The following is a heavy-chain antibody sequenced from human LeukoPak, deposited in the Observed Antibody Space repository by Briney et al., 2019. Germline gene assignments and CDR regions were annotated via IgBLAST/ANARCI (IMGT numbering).Heavy chain of an antibody. CDR1: GYTFTSYG. V-gene: IGHV1-18*01. J-gene: IGHJ5*02. CDR3: ARGVVGATSWSDP. D-gene: IGHD1-26*01. CDR2: ISAYNGNT. Sequence: ASLKVSCKASGYTFTSYGISWVRQASGQGLEWMGWISAYNGNTNYAQKLQGRVTMTTDTSTSTAYMELRSLRSDNTAEYCCARGVVGATSWSDPWGQGTLVTVSS.